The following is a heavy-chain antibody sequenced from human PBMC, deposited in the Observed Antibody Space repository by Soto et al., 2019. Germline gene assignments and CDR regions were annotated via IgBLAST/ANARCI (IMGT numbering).Heavy chain of an antibody. Sequence: EVQLLESGGGLVQPGGSLRLSCAASGFTFSSYARNWVRQAPGKGLEWVSVISGSGGSTYYADSVKGRFTISRDNSKNTLYLQMNSLRAEDTAVYYCAKRTTGWYFDLWGRGTLVTVSS. J-gene: IGHJ2*01. CDR3: AKRTTGWYFDL. CDR2: ISGSGGST. CDR1: GFTFSSYA. V-gene: IGHV3-23*01.